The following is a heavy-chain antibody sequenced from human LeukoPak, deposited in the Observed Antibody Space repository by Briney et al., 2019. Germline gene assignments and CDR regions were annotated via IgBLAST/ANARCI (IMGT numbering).Heavy chain of an antibody. Sequence: GGSLRLSCAASGFIFSQYSMNWVRQAPGKGLEWVSVIYSGGSTYYADSVKGRFTISRDNPKNTLYLQINSLRAEDTAVYYCARDRRLDPTHSSGWYHPFDYWGQGTLVTVSS. CDR2: IYSGGST. J-gene: IGHJ4*02. V-gene: IGHV3-53*01. D-gene: IGHD6-19*01. CDR1: GFIFSQYS. CDR3: ARDRRLDPTHSSGWYHPFDY.